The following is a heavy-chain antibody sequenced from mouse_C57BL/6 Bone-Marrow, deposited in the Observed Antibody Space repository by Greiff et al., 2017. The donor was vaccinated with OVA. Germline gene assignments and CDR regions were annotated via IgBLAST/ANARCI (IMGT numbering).Heavy chain of an antibody. CDR2: IRTYNGNT. Sequence: VQLQQSGPEVVRPGVSVKISCKGSGYTFTDCALHWVKQSHAKRLEWIGVIRTYNGNTNYNQRFKGKATMTVDKSSRTAYMELARVTAEDSAIYYCASVSGYYFYAMDYWGQGTSVTVSS. CDR1: GYTFTDCA. D-gene: IGHD2-3*01. J-gene: IGHJ4*01. CDR3: ASVSGYYFYAMDY. V-gene: IGHV1-67*01.